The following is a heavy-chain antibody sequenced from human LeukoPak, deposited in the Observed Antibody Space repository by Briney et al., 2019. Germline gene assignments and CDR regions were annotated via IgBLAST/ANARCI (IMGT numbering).Heavy chain of an antibody. Sequence: GGSLRLSCAASGFTFSDYYMSWIGQAPGKGLEWVSYISSSSSYTNYADSVKGRFTISRDNAKNSPYLQMNSLRAEDTAVYYCARQYYDILTGTYYFDYWGQGTLVTVSS. J-gene: IGHJ4*02. CDR2: ISSSSSYT. V-gene: IGHV3-11*03. CDR3: ARQYYDILTGTYYFDY. CDR1: GFTFSDYY. D-gene: IGHD3-9*01.